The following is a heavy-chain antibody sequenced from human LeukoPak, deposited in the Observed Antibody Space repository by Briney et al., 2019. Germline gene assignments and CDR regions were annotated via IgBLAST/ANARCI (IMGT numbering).Heavy chain of an antibody. Sequence: GRSLRLSCAASGFTFSGSAVHWVRQYSGKGLEWVGHIDKKDNLYATAYAESVKGRFTISREDSKDTAFLHMDSLKTEDTALYYCTRDRGTYNWFDPWGQGTLVTVSS. CDR3: TRDRGTYNWFDP. V-gene: IGHV3-73*01. CDR2: IDKKDNLYAT. CDR1: GFTFSGSA. D-gene: IGHD2-15*01. J-gene: IGHJ5*02.